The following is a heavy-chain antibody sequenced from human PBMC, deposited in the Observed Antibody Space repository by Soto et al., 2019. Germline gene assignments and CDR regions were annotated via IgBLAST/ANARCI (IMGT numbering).Heavy chain of an antibody. Sequence: EVQLLESVGGLVQPGGSLRLSCAASGFTFSNYAMCWVRQAPGKGLEWVSAISGSGGSTYYADSVKGRFTVSRDNSKNALYLQMTRLRAEDSAVYYCATPDLAAHYRYYAMDVWGQGTAVTVSS. J-gene: IGHJ6*02. CDR3: ATPDLAAHYRYYAMDV. D-gene: IGHD2-15*01. V-gene: IGHV3-23*01. CDR2: ISGSGGST. CDR1: GFTFSNYA.